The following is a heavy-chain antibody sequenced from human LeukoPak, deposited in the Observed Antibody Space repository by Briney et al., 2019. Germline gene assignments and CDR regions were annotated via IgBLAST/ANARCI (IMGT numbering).Heavy chain of an antibody. CDR2: IYASVST. D-gene: IGHD5-12*01. V-gene: IGHV4-4*07. Sequence: SETLSLTCTVSGGAISSYYWSWIRQPAGKGLDWIGRIYASVSTNYNPSLKSRVTMSVDTSKNQFSLKLSSVTAADTAVYYCAGSIVAHRSLDYWGQGTLVTVSS. CDR1: GGAISSYY. CDR3: AGSIVAHRSLDY. J-gene: IGHJ4*02.